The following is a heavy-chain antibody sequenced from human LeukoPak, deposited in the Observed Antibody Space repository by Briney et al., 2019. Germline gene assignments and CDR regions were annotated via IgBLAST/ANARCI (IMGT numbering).Heavy chain of an antibody. J-gene: IGHJ4*02. CDR3: AKTLIYYDSSGYYFDY. D-gene: IGHD3-22*01. CDR2: ISGSGGST. Sequence: GGSLRLSCEASGFSFNNYAMSWVRQAPGKGLEWVSAISGSGGSTYYADSVKGRFTISRDNSKNTLYLQMNSLRAEDTAVYYCAKTLIYYDSSGYYFDYWGQGTLVTVSS. CDR1: GFSFNNYA. V-gene: IGHV3-23*01.